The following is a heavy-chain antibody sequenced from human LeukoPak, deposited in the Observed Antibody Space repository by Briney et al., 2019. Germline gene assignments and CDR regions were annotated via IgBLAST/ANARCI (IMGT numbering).Heavy chain of an antibody. J-gene: IGHJ4*02. Sequence: SRTLSLTCAISGDTVSSNRAAWNWIRQSPSRGLEWLGRTYYRSKWSNDYALSVGSRITINPDTSKNQFSLQLKFVTPEDTAVYYCARLVGDQVVYWGQGTLATVSS. D-gene: IGHD2-2*01. CDR2: TYYRSKWSN. CDR3: ARLVGDQVVY. CDR1: GDTVSSNRAA. V-gene: IGHV6-1*01.